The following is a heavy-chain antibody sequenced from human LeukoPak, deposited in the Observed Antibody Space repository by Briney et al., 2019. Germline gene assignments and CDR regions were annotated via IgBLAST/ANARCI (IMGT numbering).Heavy chain of an antibody. J-gene: IGHJ3*02. V-gene: IGHV1-46*01. Sequence: GASVKVSCKASGYTFTSYYMHWVRQAPGQGPEWMGIINPSGGARSYAPKFQGRVTVTRDTSTSTVYMELSSLRSVATGVYYCARPALYSDAFDIWGQGTMVTVSS. D-gene: IGHD1-26*01. CDR3: ARPALYSDAFDI. CDR1: GYTFTSYY. CDR2: INPSGGAR.